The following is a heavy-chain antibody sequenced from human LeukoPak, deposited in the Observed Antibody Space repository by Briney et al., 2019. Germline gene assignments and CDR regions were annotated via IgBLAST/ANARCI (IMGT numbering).Heavy chain of an antibody. D-gene: IGHD6-19*01. CDR3: ARPGGWYRHYFDY. CDR2: INHSGST. J-gene: IGHJ4*02. V-gene: IGHV4-34*01. Sequence: PSETLSLTCAVYGGSFSGYYWSWIRQPPGKGLEWIGEINHSGSTNYNPSLKSRVTISVDTSKNQFSLKLSSVTAADTAVYYCARPGGWYRHYFDYWGQGTLVTVPS. CDR1: GGSFSGYY.